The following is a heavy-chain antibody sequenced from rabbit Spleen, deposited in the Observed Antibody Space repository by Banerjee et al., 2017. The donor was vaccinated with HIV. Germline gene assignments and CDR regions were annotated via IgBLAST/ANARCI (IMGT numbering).Heavy chain of an antibody. D-gene: IGHD4-2*01. Sequence: QSLEESGGDLVKPGASLTLTCTASGFSFSNYYYMCWVRQAPGKGLEWIACIGTSGGDTYYANWAKGRFTISKTSTTVTLQMTSLTAADTATYFCARDAGTSFSTYGMDLWGPGTLVTVS. CDR1: GFSFSNYYY. CDR2: IGTSGGDT. V-gene: IGHV1S40*01. J-gene: IGHJ6*01. CDR3: ARDAGTSFSTYGMDL.